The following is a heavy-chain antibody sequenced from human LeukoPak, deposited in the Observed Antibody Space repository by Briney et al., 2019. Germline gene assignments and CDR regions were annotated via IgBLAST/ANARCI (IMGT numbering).Heavy chain of an antibody. J-gene: IGHJ3*02. CDR3: ARPWELLTLGAFDI. Sequence: PSDTLSLTCTVSGGSISSYYWSWIRQPAGKGLEWIGRIYTSGSTNYNPPLKSRVTMSVDTSKNQFSLKLSSVTAGDTAVYYCARPWELLTLGAFDIWGQGTMVTVSS. D-gene: IGHD1-26*01. CDR1: GGSISSYY. CDR2: IYTSGST. V-gene: IGHV4-4*07.